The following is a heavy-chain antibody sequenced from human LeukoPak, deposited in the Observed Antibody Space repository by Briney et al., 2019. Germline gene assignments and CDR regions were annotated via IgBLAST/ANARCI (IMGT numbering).Heavy chain of an antibody. V-gene: IGHV3-48*04. CDR1: GFTFSSYW. D-gene: IGHD3-16*01. CDR3: AVGGGY. Sequence: GGSLRLSCVASGFTFSSYWMNWVRQAPGKGLEWVSHISSLGTTIYYADSVKGRFTISRDNAKNSLFLQMNSLRAEDTAVYYCAVGGGYCGQGTLVTVSS. CDR2: ISSLGTTI. J-gene: IGHJ4*02.